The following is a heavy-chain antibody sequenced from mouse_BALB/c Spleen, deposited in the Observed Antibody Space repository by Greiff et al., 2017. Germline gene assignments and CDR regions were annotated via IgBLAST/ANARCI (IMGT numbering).Heavy chain of an antibody. Sequence: VQLKESGPGLVKPSQSLSLTCSVTGYSITSGYYWNWIRQFPGNKLEWMGYISYDGSNNYNPSLKNRISITRDTSKNQFFLKLNSVTTEDTATYYCARDGTMVTTDKFAYWGQGTLVTVSA. J-gene: IGHJ3*01. CDR3: ARDGTMVTTDKFAY. V-gene: IGHV3-6*02. CDR2: ISYDGSN. CDR1: GYSITSGYY. D-gene: IGHD2-2*01.